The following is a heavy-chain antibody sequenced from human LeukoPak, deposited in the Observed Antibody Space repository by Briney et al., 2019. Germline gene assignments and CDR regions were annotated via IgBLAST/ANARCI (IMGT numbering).Heavy chain of an antibody. J-gene: IGHJ5*02. Sequence: ASVKVSCKASGYTFTGYYMHWVRQAPGQGLEWMGWINPNSGGTNYAQKFQGRVTMTRDTSISTAYMELSRLRSDDTAVYYCARNTYNYITMLDPWGQGTLVTVSS. CDR3: ARNTYNYITMLDP. V-gene: IGHV1-2*02. D-gene: IGHD3-10*01. CDR1: GYTFTGYY. CDR2: INPNSGGT.